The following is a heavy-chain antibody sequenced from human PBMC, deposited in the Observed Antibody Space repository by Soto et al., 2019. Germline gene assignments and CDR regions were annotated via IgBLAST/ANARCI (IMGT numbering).Heavy chain of an antibody. D-gene: IGHD3-10*01. CDR3: VRPRPSGENYGMDV. V-gene: IGHV3-53*01. J-gene: IGHJ6*02. CDR1: GLTVSQNY. Sequence: PGGSLRLSCVASGLTVSQNYMAWVRQCPRMGLEWVSVIYKNDTTYYADSVKGRFTISRDTSKNILSLQMDSLRAEDTAVYYCVRPRPSGENYGMDVWGQGTTVTVSS. CDR2: IYKNDTT.